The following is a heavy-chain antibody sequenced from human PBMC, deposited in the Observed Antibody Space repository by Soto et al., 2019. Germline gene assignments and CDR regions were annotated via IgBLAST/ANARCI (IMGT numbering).Heavy chain of an antibody. D-gene: IGHD6-13*01. CDR2: IIPIFGTA. J-gene: IGHJ4*02. CDR3: ASSPGIAAPGVNYFDY. CDR1: GGTFSSYA. Sequence: QVQLVQSGAEVKKPGSSVKVSCKASGGTFSSYAISWVRQAPGQGLEWMGGIIPIFGTANYAQQFQGRVTMTADESTSAAYMELSSLRSEDTAVYYCASSPGIAAPGVNYFDYWGQGALVTVSS. V-gene: IGHV1-69*01.